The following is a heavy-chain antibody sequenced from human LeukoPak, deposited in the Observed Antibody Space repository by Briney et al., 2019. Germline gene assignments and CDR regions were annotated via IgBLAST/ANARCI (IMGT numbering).Heavy chain of an antibody. D-gene: IGHD3-10*01. CDR3: ATRGSYDAFDI. Sequence: GGSLRLSCAASGFTFSSYGMHWVRQAPGKGLEWVAVISYDGSNKYYADSVKGRSTISRDNSKNTLYLQMNSLRAEDTAVYYCATRGSYDAFDIWGQGTMVTVSS. CDR1: GFTFSSYG. V-gene: IGHV3-30*03. J-gene: IGHJ3*02. CDR2: ISYDGSNK.